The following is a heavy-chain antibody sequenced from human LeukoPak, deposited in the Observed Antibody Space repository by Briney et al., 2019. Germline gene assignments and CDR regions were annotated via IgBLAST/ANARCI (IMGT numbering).Heavy chain of an antibody. CDR2: ISGSGGTT. J-gene: IGHJ4*02. Sequence: GGSLRLSCAASGFTFSSYAMSWVRQAPGKGLEWVSAISGSGGTTYYADSVKGRFTISRDNSKNTLYLQMNSLKMEDTAIYYCARSRGSRYSGSYQDWGRGTLVTVSS. CDR3: ARSRGSRYSGSYQD. D-gene: IGHD1-26*01. CDR1: GFTFSSYA. V-gene: IGHV3-23*01.